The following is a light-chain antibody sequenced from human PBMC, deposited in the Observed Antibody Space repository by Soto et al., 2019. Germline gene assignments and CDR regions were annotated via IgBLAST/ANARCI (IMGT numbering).Light chain of an antibody. CDR1: KNDIGVYDF. J-gene: IGLJ1*01. V-gene: IGLV2-8*01. CDR2: EVV. CDR3: KSYAGSNTYV. Sequence: ALTQPPSASGSPGQSVTISCTGTKNDIGVYDFVSWYQHHPGKAPRLIIYEVVQRPSGVPDRFSGSKSGNTASLTVSGLQAADEGDYFCKSYAGSNTYVFGRGTKVTVL.